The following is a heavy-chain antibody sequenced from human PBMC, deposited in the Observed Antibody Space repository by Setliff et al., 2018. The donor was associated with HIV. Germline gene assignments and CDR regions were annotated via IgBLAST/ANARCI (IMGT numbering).Heavy chain of an antibody. CDR2: IIPMLGAA. CDR1: GRTFRTYA. D-gene: IGHD6-19*01. J-gene: IGHJ6*03. Sequence: SVKVSCKVSGRTFRTYAISWVRQAPGQGLEWMGGIIPMLGAANYAQKFQGRVTITADKSTSTAYLELSSLGFDDTAVYFCARGWLPADYSFYYMDVWGQGTAVTV. CDR3: ARGWLPADYSFYYMDV. V-gene: IGHV1-69*10.